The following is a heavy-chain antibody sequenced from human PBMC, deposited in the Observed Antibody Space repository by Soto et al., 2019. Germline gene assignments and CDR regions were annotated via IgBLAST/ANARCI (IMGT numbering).Heavy chain of an antibody. Sequence: QVQLQESGPGLVKPTETLSLTCTVSGGSISRYYWSWIRQPPVKGLEGIGYIYYSGSTNYNPSLKSRVTISVDTSINQFSLKLSSVTAADTAVYYCAIDLQYSSSFRYDYYGMDVWGQGTTVTVSS. CDR2: IYYSGST. CDR3: AIDLQYSSSFRYDYYGMDV. J-gene: IGHJ6*02. V-gene: IGHV4-59*01. D-gene: IGHD6-6*01. CDR1: GGSISRYY.